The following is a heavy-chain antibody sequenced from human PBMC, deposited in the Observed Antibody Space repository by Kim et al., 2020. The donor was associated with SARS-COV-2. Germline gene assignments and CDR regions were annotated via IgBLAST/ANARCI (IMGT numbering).Heavy chain of an antibody. V-gene: IGHV4-34*01. CDR1: GGSFSGYY. D-gene: IGHD4-17*01. CDR3: ARSLRCLHD. CDR2: INHSGST. J-gene: IGHJ4*02. Sequence: SETLSLTCAVYGGSFSGYYWSWIRQPPGKGLEWIGEINHSGSTNYYPSLKSRVTISVDTSKNQFSLTLSSVTAADTAVYYWARSLRCLHDWGQGTMVTVS.